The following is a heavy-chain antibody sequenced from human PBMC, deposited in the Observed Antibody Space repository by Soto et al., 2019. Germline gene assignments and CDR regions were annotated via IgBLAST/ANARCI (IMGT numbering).Heavy chain of an antibody. V-gene: IGHV3-30*04. Sequence: QVQLVQSGGGVVQPGGSLRLSCAASGFTFRSYAMHWVRQSPGKGLEWLAVISYDGKNSFHADSVRGRFTSSRDNSRNTLYLQMNRLRPEDTALYYCAREGYCDSSICHWAFDVWGQGTMVIVSS. CDR2: ISYDGKNS. CDR3: AREGYCDSSICHWAFDV. D-gene: IGHD2-15*01. J-gene: IGHJ3*01. CDR1: GFTFRSYA.